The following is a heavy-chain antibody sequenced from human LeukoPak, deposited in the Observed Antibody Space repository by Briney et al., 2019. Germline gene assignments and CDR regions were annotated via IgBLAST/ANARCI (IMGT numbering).Heavy chain of an antibody. CDR3: AREARIAARPGFDY. J-gene: IGHJ4*02. D-gene: IGHD6-6*01. CDR2: INPNSGGT. Sequence: ASVKVSCKASGYTFTGYYMHWVRQAPGQGLEWMGWINPNSGGTNYAQKFQGRVTITRDTSISTAYMELSRLRADDTAVYYCAREARIAARPGFDYWGQGTLVTVSS. CDR1: GYTFTGYY. V-gene: IGHV1-2*02.